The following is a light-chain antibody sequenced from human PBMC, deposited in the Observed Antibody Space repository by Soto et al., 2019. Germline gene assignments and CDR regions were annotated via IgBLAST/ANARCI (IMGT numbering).Light chain of an antibody. CDR3: QQYENLPT. V-gene: IGKV1-33*01. J-gene: IGKJ5*01. Sequence: DIKMTQSPSSLCASVGDRVTITCQASQNVNNYLNWYQQKPGRAPKLLIYDASNLEAGVPSRFRGSGSGTDFTFTISRLQPEDIATYYCQQYENLPTFGQGTRLEIK. CDR2: DAS. CDR1: QNVNNY.